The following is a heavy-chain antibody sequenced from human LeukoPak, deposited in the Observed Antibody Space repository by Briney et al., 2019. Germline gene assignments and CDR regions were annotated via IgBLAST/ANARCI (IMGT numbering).Heavy chain of an antibody. CDR2: ISYDGTNK. J-gene: IGHJ4*02. V-gene: IGHV3-30*18. CDR1: GFTFSNYG. Sequence: GGSLRLSCVASGFTFSNYGMHWVRQAPGKGLEWVAVISYDGTNKYYADSVKGRFTISRDYPKNTLFLQMSSLRAEDTAVYYCAKGRYRSTWCSDHWGEGAMVTVSS. CDR3: AKGRYRSTWCSDH. D-gene: IGHD6-13*01.